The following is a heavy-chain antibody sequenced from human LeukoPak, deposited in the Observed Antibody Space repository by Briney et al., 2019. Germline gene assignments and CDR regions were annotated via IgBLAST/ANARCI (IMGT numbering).Heavy chain of an antibody. V-gene: IGHV3-21*01. Sequence: GGSLRLSCAASGFTFSDHSMIWVRQAPGKGLEWVSSISKNSAYIYHSDSLKGRFTISRDNAKNSLYLQMNSLRAEDTAVYYCARQMSTIGSDFWGQGTLVTVSS. D-gene: IGHD5-24*01. CDR2: ISKNSAYI. J-gene: IGHJ4*02. CDR3: ARQMSTIGSDF. CDR1: GFTFSDHS.